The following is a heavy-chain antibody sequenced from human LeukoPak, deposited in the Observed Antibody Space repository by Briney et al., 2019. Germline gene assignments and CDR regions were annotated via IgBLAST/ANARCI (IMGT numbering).Heavy chain of an antibody. J-gene: IGHJ3*02. D-gene: IGHD4-17*01. CDR3: ARLTVTTKDAFDI. CDR1: CFTFSSSE. CDR2: MGSRDTTV. V-gene: IGHV3-48*03. Sequence: GASLRLSCAASCFTFSSSEMNWRRPAPGKGLEWVSYMGSRDTTVHYADSVEARCTSSRDNAQNSLYRQMNSLRAEDTAIYYCARLTVTTKDAFDIWGQGTMVIVSS.